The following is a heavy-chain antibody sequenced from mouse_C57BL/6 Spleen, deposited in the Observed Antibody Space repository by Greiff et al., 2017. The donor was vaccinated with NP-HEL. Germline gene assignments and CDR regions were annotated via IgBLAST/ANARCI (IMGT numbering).Heavy chain of an antibody. D-gene: IGHD2-4*01. Sequence: VQLQQSGAELVKPGASVKISCKASGYAFSSYWMNWVKQRPGKGLEWIGQIYPGSGSTNYNEKFKSKATLTVDTSSSTAYMQLSSLTSEDSAVYYCARGDYEGFDYWGQGTTLTVSS. CDR2: IYPGSGST. V-gene: IGHV1-80*01. J-gene: IGHJ2*01. CDR3: ARGDYEGFDY. CDR1: GYAFSSYW.